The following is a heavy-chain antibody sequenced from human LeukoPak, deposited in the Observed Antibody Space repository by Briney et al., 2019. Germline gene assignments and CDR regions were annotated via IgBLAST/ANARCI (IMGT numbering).Heavy chain of an antibody. CDR2: ISGSGGST. CDR1: GFTFSSYA. Sequence: GGSLRLSCAASGFTFSSYAMSRVRQAPGKGLEWVSAISGSGGSTYYADSVKGRFTISRDNSKNTLYLQMNSLRAEDTAVYYCAKVSVAGIILGYWGQGTLVTVSS. D-gene: IGHD6-19*01. J-gene: IGHJ4*02. V-gene: IGHV3-23*01. CDR3: AKVSVAGIILGY.